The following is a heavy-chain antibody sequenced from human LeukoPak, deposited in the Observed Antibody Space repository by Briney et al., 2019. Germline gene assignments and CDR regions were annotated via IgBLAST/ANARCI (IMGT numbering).Heavy chain of an antibody. CDR3: ARGLGYCSGGGRSCWFDP. CDR1: GHSFTSYG. V-gene: IGHV1-18*01. CDR2: ISTYNGKT. J-gene: IGHJ5*02. Sequence: ASVKVSCNTSGHSFTSYGITWVRQAPGQGLEWMGWISTYNGKTNYAQKFQGRVTITTDESTSTAYMELSRLRSDDTAVYYCARGLGYCSGGGRSCWFDPWGQGTLVTVSS. D-gene: IGHD2-15*01.